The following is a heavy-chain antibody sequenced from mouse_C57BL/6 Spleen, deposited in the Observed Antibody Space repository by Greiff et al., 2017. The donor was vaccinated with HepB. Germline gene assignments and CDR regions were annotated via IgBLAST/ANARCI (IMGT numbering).Heavy chain of an antibody. V-gene: IGHV1-82*01. CDR2: IYPGDGDT. CDR3: ARGIYYSNGDY. CDR1: GYAFSSSW. Sequence: QVTLKVSGPELVKPGASVKISCKASGYAFSSSWMNWVKQRPGKGLEWIGRIYPGDGDTNYNGKFKGKATLTADKSSSTAYMQLSSLTSEDSAVYFCARGIYYSNGDYWGQGTSVTVSS. J-gene: IGHJ4*01. D-gene: IGHD2-5*01.